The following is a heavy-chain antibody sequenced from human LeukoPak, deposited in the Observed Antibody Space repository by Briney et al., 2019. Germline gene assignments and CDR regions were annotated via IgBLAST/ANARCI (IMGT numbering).Heavy chain of an antibody. Sequence: PSETLSLTCTVSGGSISSYYWSWIRQPPGKGLEWIGSINYRGSTYYNPSLKIRVTISVDKSKNQFTLNVNSVTAADTAVYYCARDNSYMDVWGKGTTVTVSS. CDR2: INYRGST. J-gene: IGHJ6*03. CDR3: ARDNSYMDV. V-gene: IGHV4-59*12. CDR1: GGSISSYY. D-gene: IGHD4-11*01.